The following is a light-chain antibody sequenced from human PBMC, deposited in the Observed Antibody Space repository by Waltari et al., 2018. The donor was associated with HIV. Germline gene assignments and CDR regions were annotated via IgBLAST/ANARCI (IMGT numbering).Light chain of an antibody. V-gene: IGLV2-11*01. CDR1: SSDVGVYNY. J-gene: IGLJ2*01. CDR2: DVN. Sequence: QSALTQPRSVSGSPGQSVTISYTGTSSDVGVYNYVSWYQHHPNKGPKLLIYDVNKRPSGVPDRFSGSKSGNTASLTISGLQAEDEADYYCCSYADTYFVVFGGRTKLTVL. CDR3: CSYADTYFVV.